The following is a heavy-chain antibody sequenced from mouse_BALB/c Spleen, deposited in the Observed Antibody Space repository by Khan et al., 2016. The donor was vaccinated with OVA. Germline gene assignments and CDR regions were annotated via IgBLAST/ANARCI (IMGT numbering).Heavy chain of an antibody. CDR1: GYSITSNYA. D-gene: IGHD1-1*01. J-gene: IGHJ4*01. V-gene: IGHV3-2*02. CDR2: ISYSGTT. CDR3: ARGNYYGYAMDY. Sequence: EVQLQESGPGLVKPSQSLSLTCTVTGYSITSNYAWNWIRQFPGNKLEWMGYISYSGTTRYYPSLKSRISITRDTSKNQFFLQLNSVTTEDTATYYWARGNYYGYAMDYWGQGTSVTVSS.